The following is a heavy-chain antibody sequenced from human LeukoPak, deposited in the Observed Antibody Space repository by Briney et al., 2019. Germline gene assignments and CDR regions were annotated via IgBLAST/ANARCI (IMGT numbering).Heavy chain of an antibody. V-gene: IGHV3-23*01. CDR2: ISGSGDST. D-gene: IGHD5-24*01. CDR1: GFTFDTYA. Sequence: PGESLRLSCAASGFTFDTYAMSWVRQAPGKGLEWVSVISGSGDSTEYADSVKGRFTISRDNSRNTLSLQMNSLRAEDTAVYYCARESTPLRGAFDPWGPGTLVTVSS. CDR3: ARESTPLRGAFDP. J-gene: IGHJ5*02.